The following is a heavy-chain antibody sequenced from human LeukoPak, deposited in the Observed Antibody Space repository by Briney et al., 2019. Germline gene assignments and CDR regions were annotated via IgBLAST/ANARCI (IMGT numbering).Heavy chain of an antibody. Sequence: GASVKVSCKASGYTFTSYGISWVRQAPGQGLEWMGWISAYNGNTNYAQKLQGRVTMTTDTSTSTAYMELRSLRSDDTAVYHCARVGATTPVNYYMDVWGKGTTVTISS. CDR2: ISAYNGNT. CDR3: ARVGATTPVNYYMDV. J-gene: IGHJ6*03. V-gene: IGHV1-18*01. CDR1: GYTFTSYG. D-gene: IGHD5-24*01.